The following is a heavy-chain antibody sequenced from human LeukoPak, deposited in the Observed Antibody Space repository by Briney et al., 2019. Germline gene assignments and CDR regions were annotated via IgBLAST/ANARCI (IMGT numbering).Heavy chain of an antibody. CDR1: GFTFSSYW. V-gene: IGHV3-7*01. D-gene: IGHD5-24*01. Sequence: GGSLRLSCAASGFTFSSYWMSWVRQAPGKGLEWVANIKQDGSEKYYVDSVKGRFTISRDNSKSTLYLQMNSLRAEDTAVYYCAGVPGDGYNSYDAFDIWGQGTMVTVSS. CDR2: IKQDGSEK. CDR3: AGVPGDGYNSYDAFDI. J-gene: IGHJ3*02.